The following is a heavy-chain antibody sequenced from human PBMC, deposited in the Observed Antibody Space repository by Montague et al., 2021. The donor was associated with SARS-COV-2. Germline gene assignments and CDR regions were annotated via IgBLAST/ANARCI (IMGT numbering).Heavy chain of an antibody. J-gene: IGHJ4*02. V-gene: IGHV4-39*01. CDR3: ASMARAQVYYFDS. CDR2: IFYSGST. Sequence: SETLSLTCTVSGGSISSSSHYWGWIRQPPGKGLEWIGFIFYSGSTVYXXXLKSRVTISVDTSKNQFSLKLTSVTAADTAVYYCASMARAQVYYFDSWGQGTLVTVST. D-gene: IGHD5-24*01. CDR1: GGSISSSSHY.